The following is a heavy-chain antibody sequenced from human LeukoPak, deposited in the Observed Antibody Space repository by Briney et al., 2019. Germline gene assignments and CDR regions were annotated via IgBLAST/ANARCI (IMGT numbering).Heavy chain of an antibody. CDR3: AKDPGGTSFDY. V-gene: IGHV3-30*18. CDR1: GFTSSSYG. J-gene: IGHJ4*02. CDR2: ISYDGSNK. Sequence: AGSLRPSCAASGFTSSSYGMHWVRQAPGKGLEWVEVISYDGSNKYYADSVKGRFTISRDNSKNTLYLQMNSLRAEDTAVYYCAKDPGGTSFDYWGQGTLVTVSS. D-gene: IGHD3-16*01.